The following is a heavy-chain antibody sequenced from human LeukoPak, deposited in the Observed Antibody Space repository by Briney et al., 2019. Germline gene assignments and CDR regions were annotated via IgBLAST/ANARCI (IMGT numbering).Heavy chain of an antibody. D-gene: IGHD3-9*01. Sequence: GGSLRLSCAASGFTFSSYDMHWVRQAPGKGLEWVAVILSDGRNTYYADSVKGRFTISRDSSKNTLYLQMNSLRAEDTALFYCAKVHTNDWHSIEYWGQGTLVTVSS. J-gene: IGHJ4*02. CDR3: AKVHTNDWHSIEY. CDR1: GFTFSSYD. CDR2: ILSDGRNT. V-gene: IGHV3-30*18.